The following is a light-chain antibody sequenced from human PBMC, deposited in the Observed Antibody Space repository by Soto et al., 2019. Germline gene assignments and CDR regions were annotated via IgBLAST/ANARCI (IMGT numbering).Light chain of an antibody. CDR3: CSYVGSNTLYV. CDR1: SRDIGDYDY. CDR2: DVT. V-gene: IGLV2-11*01. Sequence: QSVLTPPRSVSGSPGQSLTISCSGSSRDIGDYDYVSWYQQHPGKAPTLLIYDVTKRPSGVPDRFSGSKSGDTASLTISGLQAGDEGNYYCCSYVGSNTLYVFGTGTKVTVL. J-gene: IGLJ1*01.